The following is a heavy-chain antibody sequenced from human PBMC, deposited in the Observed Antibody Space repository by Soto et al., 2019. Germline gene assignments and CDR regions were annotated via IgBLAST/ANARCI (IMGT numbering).Heavy chain of an antibody. J-gene: IGHJ6*02. CDR2: IYHSGST. V-gene: IGHV4-4*02. D-gene: IGHD6-13*01. Sequence: LSETLSLTCAVSGGSISSSNWWSWVRQPPGKGLEWIGEIYHSGSTNYNPSLKSRVTISVDKSKNQFSLKLSSVTAADTAVYYCARLPGYSSSWYRDYYGMDVWGQGTTVTVSS. CDR3: ARLPGYSSSWYRDYYGMDV. CDR1: GGSISSSNW.